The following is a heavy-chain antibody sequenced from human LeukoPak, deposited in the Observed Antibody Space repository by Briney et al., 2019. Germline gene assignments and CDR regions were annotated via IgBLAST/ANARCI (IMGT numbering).Heavy chain of an antibody. V-gene: IGHV4-38-2*02. J-gene: IGHJ5*02. Sequence: SETLSLTCTVSGYSISSGYYWGWIRQPPGKGLELIGSIYHSGSTYNNPSLKSRVTISVDTSKNQVSLKLSSVTAANTAVYYCARDIDGDWFDPWGQGTLVTVSS. D-gene: IGHD3-16*02. CDR2: IYHSGST. CDR3: ARDIDGDWFDP. CDR1: GYSISSGYY.